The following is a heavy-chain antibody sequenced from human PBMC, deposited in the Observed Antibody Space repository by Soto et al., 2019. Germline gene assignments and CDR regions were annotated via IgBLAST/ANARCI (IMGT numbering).Heavy chain of an antibody. V-gene: IGHV3-23*01. CDR3: AKDRNYPRVYFHY. D-gene: IGHD1-7*01. CDR1: GFTFSSYA. Sequence: EVQLLESGGGLVQPGGSLRLSCAASGFTFSSYALSWVRQAPGKGLEWVSAISANGQGIYYADSVRGRFTISRDNSKNTIFLHMDSLRAEDTAVYYCAKDRNYPRVYFHYWGQGTLVTVSS. J-gene: IGHJ4*02. CDR2: ISANGQGI.